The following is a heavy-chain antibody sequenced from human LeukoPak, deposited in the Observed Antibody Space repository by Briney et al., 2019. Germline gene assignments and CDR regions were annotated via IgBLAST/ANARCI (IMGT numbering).Heavy chain of an antibody. CDR3: ARLGGYWAYYFDY. Sequence: SETLSLTCTVSGDSISSPAYYWGWIRQSPGKGLEWIGSLSNAGNTYFNPSLKTRLTISVDTSKNQFSLNLTSVTAADTAVYYCARLGGYWAYYFDYWGQGTLVTVSS. J-gene: IGHJ4*02. CDR1: GDSISSPAYY. CDR2: LSNAGNT. V-gene: IGHV4-39*01. D-gene: IGHD2-8*02.